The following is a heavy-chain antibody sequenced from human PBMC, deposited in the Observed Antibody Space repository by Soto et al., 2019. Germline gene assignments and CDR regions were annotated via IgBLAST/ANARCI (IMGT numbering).Heavy chain of an antibody. V-gene: IGHV1-24*01. Sequence: ASVKVSCNVSGYTLTELSMHLVRQAPGKGLEWMGGFDPEDGETIYAQKFQGRVTMTEDTSTDTAYMELSSLRSEDTAVYYCATVPPLDYYGSGSYYYFDYWGQGTLVTVSS. CDR3: ATVPPLDYYGSGSYYYFDY. J-gene: IGHJ4*02. CDR2: FDPEDGET. CDR1: GYTLTELS. D-gene: IGHD3-10*01.